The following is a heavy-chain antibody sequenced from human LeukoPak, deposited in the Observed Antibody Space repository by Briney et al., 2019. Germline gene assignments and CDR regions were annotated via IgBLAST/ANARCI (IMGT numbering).Heavy chain of an antibody. V-gene: IGHV3-21*01. J-gene: IGHJ4*02. CDR1: GFTFSTYS. Sequence: GGSLRLSCAASGFTFSTYSTNWVRQAPGKGLEWVSSINRSGSYIFYADSVKGRFTISRDNTKNSLYLQMNSLRAEDTAVYYCARDPGIQLWSYYFDYWGPGTLVTVSS. CDR3: ARDPGIQLWSYYFDY. D-gene: IGHD5-18*01. CDR2: INRSGSYI.